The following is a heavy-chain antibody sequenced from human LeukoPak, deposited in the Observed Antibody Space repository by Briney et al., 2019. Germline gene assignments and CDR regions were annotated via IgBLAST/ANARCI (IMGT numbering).Heavy chain of an antibody. CDR1: GGSISSSSYY. D-gene: IGHD3-10*01. Sequence: SETLSLTCTVSGGSISSSSYYWGWIRQPPRKGLEWIGYIYYSGSTNYNPSLKSRVTISVDTSKNQFSLKLSSVTAADTAVYYCARHISGITMVRGKAFDIWGQGTMVTVSS. CDR3: ARHISGITMVRGKAFDI. V-gene: IGHV4-61*05. CDR2: IYYSGST. J-gene: IGHJ3*02.